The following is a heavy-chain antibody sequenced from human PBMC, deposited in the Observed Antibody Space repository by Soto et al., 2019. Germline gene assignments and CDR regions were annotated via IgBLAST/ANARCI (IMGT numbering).Heavy chain of an antibody. J-gene: IGHJ5*02. CDR1: GFTFSSYG. CDR3: AKDLGRYCSGGSCYFEA. CDR2: ISYDGSNK. V-gene: IGHV3-30*18. D-gene: IGHD2-15*01. Sequence: QVQLVESGGGVVQPGRSLRLSCAASGFTFSSYGMHWVRQAPGKGLEWVAVISYDGSNKYYADSVKGRFTISRDNSKNTLYLQMNSLRADDTAVYYCAKDLGRYCSGGSCYFEAWGQGTLVTVSS.